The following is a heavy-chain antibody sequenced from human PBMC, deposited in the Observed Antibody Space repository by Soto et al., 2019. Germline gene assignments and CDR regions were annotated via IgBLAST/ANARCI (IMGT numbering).Heavy chain of an antibody. CDR1: GCTFKNAW. J-gene: IGHJ4*02. CDR2: MKNQGSGWTT. D-gene: IGHD3-22*01. CDR3: SWDTTAYYYLAY. V-gene: IGHV3-15*07. Sequence: GGSLRLSCAASGCTFKNAWMVWVRQAPGKGLEWVGRMKNQGSGWTTDYAAPVKGRFAISRDDSQNTLHLHMNSLKTGDTGVYYCSWDTTAYYYLAYWGQGPLVTVSS.